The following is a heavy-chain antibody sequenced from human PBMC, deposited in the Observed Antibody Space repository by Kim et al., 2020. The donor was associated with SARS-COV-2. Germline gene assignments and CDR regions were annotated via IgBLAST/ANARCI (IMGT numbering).Heavy chain of an antibody. D-gene: IGHD3-3*01. CDR2: IKSKTNGYAT. J-gene: IGHJ5*02. CDR1: GFDFGGSA. CDR3: TREYDMWSGYEAWFDP. V-gene: IGHV3-73*01. Sequence: GGSLRLSCAASGFDFGGSAMHWVRQAPGKGLEWVGRIKSKTNGYATAYAASVKGKFTISRDDSKNTAYLQMNSLKTEDTAVYYCTREYDMWSGYEAWFDPWGQGTLVTVSS.